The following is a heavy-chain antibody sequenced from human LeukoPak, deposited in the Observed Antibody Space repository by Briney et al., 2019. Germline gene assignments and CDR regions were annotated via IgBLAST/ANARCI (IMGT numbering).Heavy chain of an antibody. Sequence: GGSLRLSCAASGFTFSSYGMHWVRQAPGKGLEWVAVISYDGSNKYYADSVKGRFTISRDNSKNTLYLQMNSLRAEDTAVYYCAKGTTGGYSYGYLDYWGQGTLVTVSS. D-gene: IGHD5-18*01. CDR3: AKGTTGGYSYGYLDY. V-gene: IGHV3-30*18. CDR1: GFTFSSYG. J-gene: IGHJ4*02. CDR2: ISYDGSNK.